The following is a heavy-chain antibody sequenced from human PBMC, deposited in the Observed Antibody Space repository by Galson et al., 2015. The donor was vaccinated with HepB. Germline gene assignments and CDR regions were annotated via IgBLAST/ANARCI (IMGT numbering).Heavy chain of an antibody. CDR2: INHSGRT. Sequence: SETLSLTCAVYGGSFSGSYWSWIRQPPGKGLEWIGEINHSGRTNYNPSLKSRVTISVDTSKNQFSLKLSSVTAADTAVYYCARGRITIFGVVIRKYYGMDVWGQGTTVTVSS. V-gene: IGHV4-34*01. CDR3: ARGRITIFGVVIRKYYGMDV. J-gene: IGHJ6*02. CDR1: GGSFSGSY. D-gene: IGHD3-3*01.